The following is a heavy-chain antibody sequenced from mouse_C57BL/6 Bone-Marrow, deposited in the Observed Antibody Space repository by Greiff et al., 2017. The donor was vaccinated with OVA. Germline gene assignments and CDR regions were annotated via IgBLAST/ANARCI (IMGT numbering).Heavy chain of an antibody. Sequence: EVQLVESGGGLVQSGRSLRLSCATSGFTFSDFYMEWVRQAPGKGLEWIAASRNKANDYTTEYSASVKGRFIVSRDTSQSILYLQMNALRAEDTAIYYCARDVYYGSSYGYFDVWGTGTTVTVSS. J-gene: IGHJ1*03. CDR3: ARDVYYGSSYGYFDV. V-gene: IGHV7-1*01. CDR2: SRNKANDYTT. D-gene: IGHD1-1*01. CDR1: GFTFSDFY.